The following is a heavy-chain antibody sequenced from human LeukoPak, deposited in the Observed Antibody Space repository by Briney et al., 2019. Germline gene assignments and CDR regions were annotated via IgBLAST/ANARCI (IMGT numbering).Heavy chain of an antibody. Sequence: PGGSLRLSCAASGFTFSSYSMNWARQAPGKGLEWVSSISSSSSYIYYADSVKGRFTISRDNAKSSLYLQMNSLRAEDTAVYYCAREGYDSSGYYVSPWGQGTLVTVSS. J-gene: IGHJ5*02. CDR2: ISSSSSYI. D-gene: IGHD3-22*01. V-gene: IGHV3-21*01. CDR1: GFTFSSYS. CDR3: AREGYDSSGYYVSP.